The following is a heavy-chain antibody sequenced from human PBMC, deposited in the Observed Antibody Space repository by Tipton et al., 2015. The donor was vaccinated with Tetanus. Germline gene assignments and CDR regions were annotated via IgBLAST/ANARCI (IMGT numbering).Heavy chain of an antibody. CDR2: ISAYNGKT. Sequence: QSGAEVKEPGASVKVSCKASGYNFVNFGISWVRQAPGQGLEWMGWISAYNGKTKYAQRLQGRVTMTTDRSASTAYMDLRRLRSDDTAVYYCAKSPLTGQEVLEHLSEQSYYHYYSMDVWGQGTTVTVSS. D-gene: IGHD3-3*01. CDR3: AKSPLTGQEVLEHLSEQSYYHYYSMDV. J-gene: IGHJ6*02. CDR1: GYNFVNFG. V-gene: IGHV1-18*01.